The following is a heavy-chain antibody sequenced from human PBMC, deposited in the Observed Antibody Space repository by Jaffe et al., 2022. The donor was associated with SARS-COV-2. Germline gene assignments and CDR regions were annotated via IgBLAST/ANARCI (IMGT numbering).Heavy chain of an antibody. J-gene: IGHJ4*02. CDR1: GFTFDDYA. D-gene: IGHD6-6*01. Sequence: EVQLVESGGGLAQPGRSLRLSCAASGFTFDDYAMHWVRQAPGKGLEWVSSISWNSDTIGYADSVKGRFTISRDNAKKSLYLQMNSLRAEDTALYYCGRDIGFYSSSADYWGQGVLVTVSS. CDR2: ISWNSDTI. V-gene: IGHV3-9*01. CDR3: GRDIGFYSSSADY.